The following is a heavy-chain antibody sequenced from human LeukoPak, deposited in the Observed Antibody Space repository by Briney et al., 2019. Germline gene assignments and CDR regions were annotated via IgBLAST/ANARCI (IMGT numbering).Heavy chain of an antibody. J-gene: IGHJ5*02. CDR2: MNPNSGNT. Sequence: GASVKVSCKASGYTFTGYYMHWVRQAPGQGLEWMGWMNPNSGNTGYAQKFQGRVTMTRNTSISTAYMELSSLRSEDTAVYYCARSWFDPWGQGTLVTVSS. CDR3: ARSWFDP. CDR1: GYTFTGYY. V-gene: IGHV1-8*02.